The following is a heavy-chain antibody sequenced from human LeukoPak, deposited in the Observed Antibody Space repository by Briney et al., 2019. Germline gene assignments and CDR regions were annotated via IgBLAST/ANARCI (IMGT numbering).Heavy chain of an antibody. CDR1: GGSISSGSYY. CDR3: ARDESPTYYYGSSGYYYGWFDP. Sequence: SETLSLTCTVSGGSISSGSYYWSWIRQPAGKGLEWIGRIYTSGSTNYNPSLKSRVTISVDTSKNQFSLKLSSVTAADTAVYYCARDESPTYYYGSSGYYYGWFDPWGQGTLVTVSS. D-gene: IGHD3-22*01. J-gene: IGHJ5*02. CDR2: IYTSGST. V-gene: IGHV4-61*02.